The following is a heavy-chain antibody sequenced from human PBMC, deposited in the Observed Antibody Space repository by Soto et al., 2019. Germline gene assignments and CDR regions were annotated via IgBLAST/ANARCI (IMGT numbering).Heavy chain of an antibody. CDR2: IKSQGDGGTR. CDR1: GFSFTNTW. Sequence: EVQLVESGGDLVKPGGSLRLSCAASGFSFTNTWMNWVRQAPGKGLEWVGRIKSQGDGGTREYAEPVKGRFTISRDESTSTLYLEMNSLKVEDTAVYYCTTARGDYRPVDPWGQGTLVTVSS. V-gene: IGHV3-15*01. J-gene: IGHJ5*02. D-gene: IGHD4-17*01. CDR3: TTARGDYRPVDP.